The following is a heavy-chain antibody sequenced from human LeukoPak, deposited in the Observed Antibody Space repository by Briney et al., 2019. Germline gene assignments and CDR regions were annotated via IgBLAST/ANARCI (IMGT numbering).Heavy chain of an antibody. V-gene: IGHV3-9*01. CDR1: GFTFDDYA. CDR3: AKGGYSSGWPPDY. J-gene: IGHJ4*02. CDR2: ISWNSGSI. D-gene: IGHD6-19*01. Sequence: GRSLRLSCAASGFTFDDYAMHWVRQAPGKGLEWVSGISWNSGSIGYADSVKGRFTISRDNAKNSLYLQMNSLRAEDTALYYCAKGGYSSGWPPDYWGQGTLVTVSS.